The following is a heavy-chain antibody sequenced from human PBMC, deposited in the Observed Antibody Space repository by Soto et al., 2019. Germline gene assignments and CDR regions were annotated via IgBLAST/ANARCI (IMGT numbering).Heavy chain of an antibody. V-gene: IGHV4-30-4*01. J-gene: IGHJ5*02. CDR3: ARGQRITIFGVANNWFDP. CDR2: IYYSGST. D-gene: IGHD3-3*01. CDR1: GGSISSGDYY. Sequence: SETLSLTCTVSGGSISSGDYYWSWIRQPPGKGLEWIGYIYYSGSTYYNPSLKSRVTISVDTSKNQFSLKLSSVTAADTAVYYCARGQRITIFGVANNWFDPWGQGTLVTVSS.